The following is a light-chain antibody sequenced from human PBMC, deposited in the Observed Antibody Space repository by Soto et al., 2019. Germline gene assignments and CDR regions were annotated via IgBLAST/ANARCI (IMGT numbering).Light chain of an antibody. V-gene: IGKV1-39*01. Sequence: DIQMTQSPSSLSASVGDRVTITCRASQNIREYLNWYHQKPGSAPKLLISAASTLQSGVPLRFSGSRSGSVFTLTIYNLQPEDVGSYICQESYTTPWTFGRGTKLEI. CDR3: QESYTTPWT. CDR2: AAS. J-gene: IGKJ1*01. CDR1: QNIREY.